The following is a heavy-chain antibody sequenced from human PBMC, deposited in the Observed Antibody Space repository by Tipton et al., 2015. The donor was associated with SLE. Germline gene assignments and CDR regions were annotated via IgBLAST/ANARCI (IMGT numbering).Heavy chain of an antibody. D-gene: IGHD6-13*01. V-gene: IGHV4-59*01. J-gene: IGHJ6*03. CDR3: ARVVAAVDYYYYMDV. CDR1: GGSIRSYY. CDR2: MYYSGGT. Sequence: LRLSCNVSGGSIRSYYWSWIRQATGKGLEWIGYMYYSGGTNYNPSLESRVSISLDTSKNQFSLKLSSVSAADTAVYYCARVVAAVDYYYYMDVWGKGTTVTVSS.